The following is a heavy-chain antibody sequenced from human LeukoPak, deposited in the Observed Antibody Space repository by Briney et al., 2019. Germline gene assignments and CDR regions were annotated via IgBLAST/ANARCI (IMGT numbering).Heavy chain of an antibody. V-gene: IGHV4-39*01. J-gene: IGHJ4*02. Sequence: SETLSLTCTVAGRSISSSGYYWDCIRQPPGKGLDWIGTIHYSGTTLYKSSLESRLTMSVNTSKNQFSLKLSSVTAADTAVYYCVRRVGYHGSGSYFYYDYWGQGTLVTVSS. CDR2: IHYSGTT. D-gene: IGHD3-10*01. CDR3: VRRVGYHGSGSYFYYDY. CDR1: GRSISSSGYY.